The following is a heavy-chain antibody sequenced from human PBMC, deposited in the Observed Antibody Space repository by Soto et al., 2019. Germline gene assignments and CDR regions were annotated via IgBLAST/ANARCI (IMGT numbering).Heavy chain of an antibody. CDR1: GYTFTSYG. CDR3: ARMATFRSLKCFDL. Sequence: SVKASCKASGYTFTSYGITWVRQAPGQGLEWMGWISAYNGNTNYAQKLQGRVTMSTDTSTSTAYMELRSLRSDDTAIYYCARMATFRSLKCFDLWGQGPLVTVSS. V-gene: IGHV1-18*01. D-gene: IGHD3-16*01. CDR2: ISAYNGNT. J-gene: IGHJ5*02.